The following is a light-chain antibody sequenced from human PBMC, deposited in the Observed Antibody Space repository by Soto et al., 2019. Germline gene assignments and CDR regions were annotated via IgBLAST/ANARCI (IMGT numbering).Light chain of an antibody. V-gene: IGKV3-15*01. Sequence: IVLTHSPANLCVSPGEMATLSFRGSQSVSSNVAWYQHKPGQAPRLLIYAASTRATGVPARFSGSGSGTDFTLTISSLQSEDFAVYYCHQYHHWPPSFTFGPGTKVDIK. CDR2: AAS. J-gene: IGKJ3*01. CDR3: HQYHHWPPSFT. CDR1: QSVSSN.